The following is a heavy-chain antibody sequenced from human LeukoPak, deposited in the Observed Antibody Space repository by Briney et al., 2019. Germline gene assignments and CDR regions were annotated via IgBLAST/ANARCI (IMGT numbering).Heavy chain of an antibody. Sequence: PSETLSLTCTVSGGSISSYFWSWIRQSPGKGLEWIGLMYHSGSTNYNPSVKSRVIMSQDTSTNQFSLQVNSVTAADSAVYYCARSFRGYSQGYYYYAMDVWGQGTTVTVFS. CDR1: GGSISSYF. J-gene: IGHJ6*02. D-gene: IGHD5-18*01. V-gene: IGHV4-59*01. CDR3: ARSFRGYSQGYYYYAMDV. CDR2: MYHSGST.